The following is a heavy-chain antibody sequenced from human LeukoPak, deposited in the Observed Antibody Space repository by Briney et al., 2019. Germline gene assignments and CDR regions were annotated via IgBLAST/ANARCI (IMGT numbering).Heavy chain of an antibody. J-gene: IGHJ4*02. CDR2: INHSGST. CDR3: ASTVSSGHYFDY. D-gene: IGHD5/OR15-5a*01. V-gene: IGHV4-34*01. Sequence: KASETLSLTCAVYGGSFSGYYWSWIRQPPGKGLEWIGEINHSGSTNYNPSLKSRVTISVDTSKNQFSLKLSSVTAADTAVYYCASTVSSGHYFDYWGQGTLVTVSS. CDR1: GGSFSGYY.